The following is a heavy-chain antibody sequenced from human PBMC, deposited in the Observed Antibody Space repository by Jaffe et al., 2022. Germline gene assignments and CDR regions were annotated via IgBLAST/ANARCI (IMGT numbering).Heavy chain of an antibody. J-gene: IGHJ4*02. D-gene: IGHD3-16*01. V-gene: IGHV3-23*01. CDR2: ISASGGIT. CDR1: VSTFSDYG. CDR3: TTGYYYHFEF. Sequence: EVQLLESGGGLVQPGGSLRLSCAASVSTFSDYGMSWVRQAPGKGLEWVSGISASGGITSYADSVKGRFIISRDNSKNTVYLQMNSLRADDTAIYYCTTGYYYHFEFWGQGTLVTVSS.